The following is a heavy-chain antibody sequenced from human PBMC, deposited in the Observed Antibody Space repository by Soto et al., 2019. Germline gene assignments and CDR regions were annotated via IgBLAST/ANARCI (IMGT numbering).Heavy chain of an antibody. J-gene: IGHJ6*02. Sequence: QVQLVQSGAEVKKPGSSVKVSCKASGGTFSSYAISWVRQAPGQGLEWMGGIIPIFGTANYAQKFQGSVTITADESTSTAYMELSSLRSEDTAVYYCCVGSGYYRRSWDYYYGMDVWGQGTTVTVSS. CDR3: CVGSGYYRRSWDYYYGMDV. CDR2: IIPIFGTA. V-gene: IGHV1-69*01. CDR1: GGTFSSYA. D-gene: IGHD3-3*01.